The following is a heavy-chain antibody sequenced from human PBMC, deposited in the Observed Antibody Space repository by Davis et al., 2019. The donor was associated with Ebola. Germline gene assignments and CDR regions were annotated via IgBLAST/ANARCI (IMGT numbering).Heavy chain of an antibody. D-gene: IGHD3-10*01. J-gene: IGHJ4*02. CDR2: FGTGGDT. CDR1: GFIFRNYV. V-gene: IGHV3-23*01. CDR3: AREVGSTLRGLEYYFDS. Sequence: GESLKISCETSGFIFRNYVMSWVRQAPGKGLEWVSTFGTGGDTYYADSVQGRFTISRDDSKNTLSLQMNSLRAEDTAVYYCAREVGSTLRGLEYYFDSWGEGTLVTVSS.